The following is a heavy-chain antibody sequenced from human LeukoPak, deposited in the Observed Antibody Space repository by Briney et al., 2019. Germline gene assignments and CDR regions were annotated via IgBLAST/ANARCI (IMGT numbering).Heavy chain of an antibody. D-gene: IGHD6-13*01. V-gene: IGHV4-34*01. CDR3: ARSFSIAAAGTGGY. Sequence: SETLSLTCAVYGGSFSDFYWSWIRQPPGKRLEWIGEINHSGSTNYNPSLKSRVTISIGTSKNQFSLKLSSVTAADTAVYYCARSFSIAAAGTGGYWGQGTLVTVSS. J-gene: IGHJ4*02. CDR2: INHSGST. CDR1: GGSFSDFY.